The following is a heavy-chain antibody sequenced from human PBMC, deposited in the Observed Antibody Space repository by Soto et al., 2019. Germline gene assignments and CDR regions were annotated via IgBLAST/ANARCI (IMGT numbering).Heavy chain of an antibody. CDR3: ARGGGSPDS. D-gene: IGHD3-10*01. CDR1: GFVFSKFW. CDR2: IKVDGSDI. V-gene: IGHV3-7*05. Sequence: EVQLVESGGGLVQPGGSLRLSCVASGFVFSKFWMTWVRQAPGKGLQWVASIKVDGSDIHYVDSVKGRFTISRDIAKSSLSLQMDSLRTEDTAVYYCARGGGSPDSWGQGTLVTVSS. J-gene: IGHJ4*02.